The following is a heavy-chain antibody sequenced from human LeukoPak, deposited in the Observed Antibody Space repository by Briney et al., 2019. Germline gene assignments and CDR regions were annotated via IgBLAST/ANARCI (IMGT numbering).Heavy chain of an antibody. CDR3: ATRVRATVTTLNYYYYYMDV. V-gene: IGHV1-69*05. J-gene: IGHJ6*03. CDR2: IIPIFGTA. D-gene: IGHD4-17*01. CDR1: GGTFSSYA. Sequence: SVKVSCKASGGTFSSYAISWVRQAPGQGLEWMGGIIPIFGTANYAQKFQGRVTITTDESTSTAYMELSSLRSEDTAVYYCATRVRATVTTLNYYYYYMDVWGKGTTVTVSS.